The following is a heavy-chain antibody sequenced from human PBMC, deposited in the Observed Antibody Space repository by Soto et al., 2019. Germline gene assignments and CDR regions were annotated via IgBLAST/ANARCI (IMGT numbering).Heavy chain of an antibody. CDR2: IYYSGST. D-gene: IGHD5-18*01. CDR3: ARDNGYSYGYNLDH. Sequence: SETLSLTCTVSGGSISSSSYYWGWIRQPPGKGLEWIGSIYYSGSTYYNPSLKSRVTISVDTSKNQFSLKLTSVTAADTAVYYCARDNGYSYGYNLDHWGQGTLVTVSS. J-gene: IGHJ4*02. CDR1: GGSISSSSYY. V-gene: IGHV4-39*07.